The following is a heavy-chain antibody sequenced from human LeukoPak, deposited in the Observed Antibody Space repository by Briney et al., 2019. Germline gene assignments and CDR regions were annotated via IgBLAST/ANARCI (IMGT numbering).Heavy chain of an antibody. CDR3: ARDATSGRFDP. CDR1: GFILSTSW. V-gene: IGHV3-74*01. Sequence: GGSLRLSCAASGFILSTSWMHWVRQVPGKGPVWVARIYTDGTTTTYADSVKGRFIISRDNAKNTMYLQMNSLRVEDTAVYFCARDATSGRFDPWGQGTLVTVSS. CDR2: IYTDGTTT. J-gene: IGHJ5*02.